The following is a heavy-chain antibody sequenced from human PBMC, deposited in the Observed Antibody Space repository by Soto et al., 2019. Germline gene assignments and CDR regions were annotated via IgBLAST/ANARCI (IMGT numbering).Heavy chain of an antibody. D-gene: IGHD3-3*01. CDR3: ASLVGSYDFWSGYLPHYYYYGMDV. Sequence: TLSLTCAVYGGSFSGYYWSWIRQPPGKGLEWIGEINHSGSTNYNPSLKSRVTISVDTSKNQFSLKLSSVTAADTAVYYCASLVGSYDFWSGYLPHYYYYGMDVWGQGTTVTVSS. CDR1: GGSFSGYY. V-gene: IGHV4-34*01. CDR2: INHSGST. J-gene: IGHJ6*02.